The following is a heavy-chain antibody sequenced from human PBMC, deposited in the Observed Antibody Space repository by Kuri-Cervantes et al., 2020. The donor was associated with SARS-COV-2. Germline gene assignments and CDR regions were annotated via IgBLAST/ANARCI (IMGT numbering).Heavy chain of an antibody. J-gene: IGHJ6*02. D-gene: IGHD2-15*01. CDR3: ARDVGYCSGGSCSDYYGMDV. V-gene: IGHV3-21*01. Sequence: GGSLGLSCAASGFTVSGYSMNWVRQSPVKGMEWVSSISSSTSYIYYVDSVKRRFTISSDNAMNSLYLQMNSLRAEDTAVYYCARDVGYCSGGSCSDYYGMDVWGQGTTVTVSS. CDR1: GFTVSGYS. CDR2: ISSSTSYI.